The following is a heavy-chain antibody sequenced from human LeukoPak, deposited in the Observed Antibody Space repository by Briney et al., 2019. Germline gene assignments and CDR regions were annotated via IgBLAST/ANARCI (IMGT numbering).Heavy chain of an antibody. D-gene: IGHD6-6*01. CDR1: GGSISSYY. V-gene: IGHV4-59*01. J-gene: IGHJ6*02. Sequence: PSETLSLTCTVSGGSISSYYWSWIRQPPGKGLEWIGYIYYSGSTNYNPSLKSRVTISVDTSKNQFSLKLSSVTAADTAVYYGARDGHHSSSSYYYGMDVWGQGTTVTVSS. CDR3: ARDGHHSSSSYYYGMDV. CDR2: IYYSGST.